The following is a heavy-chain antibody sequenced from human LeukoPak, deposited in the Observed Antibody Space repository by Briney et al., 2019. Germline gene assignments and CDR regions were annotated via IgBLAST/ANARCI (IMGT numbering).Heavy chain of an antibody. CDR1: GGSISSGSYY. J-gene: IGHJ4*02. CDR2: IYTSGST. D-gene: IGHD2-21*01. CDR3: ARDRDFGGYFDY. V-gene: IGHV4-61*02. Sequence: SETLSLTCTVSGGSISSGSYYWSWIRQPAGKGLEWIGRIYTSGSTNYNPSLKSRVTISVGTSKNQFSLKLSSVTAADTAVYYCARDRDFGGYFDYWGQGTLVTVSS.